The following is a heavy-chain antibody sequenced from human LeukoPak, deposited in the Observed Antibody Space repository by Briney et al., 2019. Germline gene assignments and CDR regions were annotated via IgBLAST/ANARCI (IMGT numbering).Heavy chain of an antibody. V-gene: IGHV5-51*01. J-gene: IGHJ5*02. Sequence: GESLKISCKGSGYSFTSYWIGWVRQMPGKGLEWMGIIYPGDSDTRYSPSFQGQVTISADKSITTAYLQWSSLKAPDTAMYYCARQRVAGRGCFDPWGQGTLVTVSS. CDR1: GYSFTSYW. CDR2: IYPGDSDT. D-gene: IGHD6-19*01. CDR3: ARQRVAGRGCFDP.